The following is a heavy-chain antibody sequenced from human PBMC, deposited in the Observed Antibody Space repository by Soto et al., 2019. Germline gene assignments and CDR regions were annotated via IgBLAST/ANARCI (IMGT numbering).Heavy chain of an antibody. J-gene: IGHJ4*02. V-gene: IGHV3-30*03. CDR2: ISYDGANK. Sequence: GGSLRLSCAASGFSFSNYGMHWVRQAPGKGLEWVAAISYDGANKYYGDSVRGRLTISRDNSKNTLYLQMSSLRADDTAVYYCARDPSATGTYYADWGQGTLVTVSS. CDR3: ARDPSATGTYYAD. D-gene: IGHD1-26*01. CDR1: GFSFSNYG.